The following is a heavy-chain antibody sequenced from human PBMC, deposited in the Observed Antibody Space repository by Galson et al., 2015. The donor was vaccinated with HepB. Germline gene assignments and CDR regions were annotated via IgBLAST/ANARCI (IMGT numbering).Heavy chain of an antibody. Sequence: SVKVSCKASGYNYTSYYMHWVRQAPGQGLECMGIINPSGGSTSYAQKFQGRVTMTRDTSTSTVYMELSSLRSEDTAVYYCARDGRVVPAAPNWFDPWGQGTPVTVSS. CDR3: ARDGRVVPAAPNWFDP. J-gene: IGHJ5*02. D-gene: IGHD2-2*01. V-gene: IGHV1-46*01. CDR1: GYNYTSYY. CDR2: INPSGGST.